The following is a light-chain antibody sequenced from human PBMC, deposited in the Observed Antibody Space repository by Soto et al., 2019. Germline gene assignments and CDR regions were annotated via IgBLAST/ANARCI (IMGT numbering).Light chain of an antibody. CDR3: QQYNNWSIT. V-gene: IGKV3D-15*01. CDR1: QSVSSN. CDR2: GAS. J-gene: IGKJ5*01. Sequence: EIVMTQSQATLSVSPGERATLSCRASQSVSSNLAWYQQKPGQAPRLLIYGASIRATGIPARFSGSGSGTEFTLTISSLQSEDFAVYYCQQYNNWSITFGQGTRLEIK.